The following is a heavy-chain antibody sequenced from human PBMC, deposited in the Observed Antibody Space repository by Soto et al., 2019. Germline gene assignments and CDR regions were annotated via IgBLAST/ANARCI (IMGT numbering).Heavy chain of an antibody. V-gene: IGHV3-33*01. D-gene: IGHD3-10*01. J-gene: IGHJ6*02. CDR2: IWYDGSNK. Sequence: GGSLRLSCAASGFTFSSYGMHWVRQAPGKGLEWVAVIWYDGSNKYYADSVKGRFTISRDNSKNTLYLQMNSLRAEDTAVYYCARDVYYYGSGSYPTPCYYYYGMDVWGQGTTVTV. CDR3: ARDVYYYGSGSYPTPCYYYYGMDV. CDR1: GFTFSSYG.